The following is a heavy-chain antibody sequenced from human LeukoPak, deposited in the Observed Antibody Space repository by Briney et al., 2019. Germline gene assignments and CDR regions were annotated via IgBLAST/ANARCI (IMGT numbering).Heavy chain of an antibody. CDR3: ARGPDSSGYYGVGYFDY. J-gene: IGHJ4*02. V-gene: IGHV1-8*02. CDR2: MNPNSGNT. CDR1: GYTFTSYD. D-gene: IGHD3-22*01. Sequence: ASVKVSCKASGYTFTSYDINWVRQATGQGLEWMGWMNPNSGNTGYAQKFQGRVTMTRDTSISTAYMELSRLRSDDTAVYYCARGPDSSGYYGVGYFDYWGQGTLVTVSS.